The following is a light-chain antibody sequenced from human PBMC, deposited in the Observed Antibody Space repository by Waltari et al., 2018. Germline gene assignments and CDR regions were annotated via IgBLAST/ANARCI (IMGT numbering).Light chain of an antibody. Sequence: DIQMTQSPSYLSASVGDRVTITCRASQSITSYLNWYRPKPGKAPELLIDATSSLQSGVPSRFRGSGSGTDFILTISSLQPEDFASYYCQQSFSTPFTFGPGTKVDIK. CDR1: QSITSY. J-gene: IGKJ3*01. CDR2: ATS. V-gene: IGKV1-39*01. CDR3: QQSFSTPFT.